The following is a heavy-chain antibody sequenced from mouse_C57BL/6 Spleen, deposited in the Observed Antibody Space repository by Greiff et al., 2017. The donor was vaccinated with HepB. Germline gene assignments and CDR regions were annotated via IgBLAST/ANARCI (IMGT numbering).Heavy chain of an antibody. Sequence: EVQLVESGGGLVQPGGSLKLSCAASGFTFSDYGMAWVRQAPRKGPEWVAFISNLAYSIYYADTVTGRFTISRENAKNTLYLEMSSLRSEDTAMYYCARRGVNPYYAMDYWGQGTSVTVSS. V-gene: IGHV5-15*01. CDR1: GFTFSDYG. J-gene: IGHJ4*01. D-gene: IGHD2-1*01. CDR3: ARRGVNPYYAMDY. CDR2: ISNLAYSI.